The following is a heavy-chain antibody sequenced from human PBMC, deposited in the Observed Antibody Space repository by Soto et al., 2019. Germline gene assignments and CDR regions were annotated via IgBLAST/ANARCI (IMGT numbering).Heavy chain of an antibody. J-gene: IGHJ4*02. D-gene: IGHD4-17*01. CDR3: VAYGGNRGFDY. Sequence: QVQLQESGPGLVKPSQTLSLTCTVSGGSISSGDYYWSWIRQPPGKGLEWIGYIYYSGSTYYNPSLKSRVTISVDTSTNQLSLKLSSVTAADTAVYYCVAYGGNRGFDYWGQGTLVTVSS. CDR1: GGSISSGDYY. CDR2: IYYSGST. V-gene: IGHV4-30-4*01.